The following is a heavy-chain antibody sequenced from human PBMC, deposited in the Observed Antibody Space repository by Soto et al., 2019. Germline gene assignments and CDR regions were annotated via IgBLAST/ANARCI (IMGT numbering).Heavy chain of an antibody. D-gene: IGHD5-12*01. V-gene: IGHV2-5*02. CDR2: IYRDDDK. CDR1: EFSLTINGLG. CDR3: ARAYTGYDWGSFDY. Sequence: QITLKESGPTLVKPTQTLTLTCTFSEFSLTINGLGVGWIRQPPCKALEWLALIYRDDDKRYSPSLMSRLTITQENSKNQVVLTMTNMDPMDTATYYCARAYTGYDWGSFDYWGQGTLVTVSS. J-gene: IGHJ4*02.